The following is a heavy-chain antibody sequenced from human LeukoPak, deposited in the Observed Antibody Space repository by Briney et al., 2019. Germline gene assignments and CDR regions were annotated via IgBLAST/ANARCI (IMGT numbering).Heavy chain of an antibody. CDR3: ARAGLLWFRSTLIYYYYYMDV. V-gene: IGHV4-34*01. D-gene: IGHD3-10*01. CDR2: INHSGST. Sequence: PSETLSLTCAVYGGSFSGYYWSWIRQPPGKGLEWIGEINHSGSTNYNPSLKSRVTISVDTSKNQFSLKLSSVTAADTAVYHCARAGLLWFRSTLIYYYYYMDVWGKGTTVTVSS. CDR1: GGSFSGYY. J-gene: IGHJ6*03.